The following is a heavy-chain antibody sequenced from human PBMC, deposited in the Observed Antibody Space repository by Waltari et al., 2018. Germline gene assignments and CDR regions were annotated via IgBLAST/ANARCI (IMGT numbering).Heavy chain of an antibody. J-gene: IGHJ4*02. Sequence: QVQLQESGPGLVKPSETLSLTCAVSGYSISSGYYWGWIRQPPGKGLEWIGSIYHSGGTYYNPSLKSRVTISVDTSKNQFSLKLSSVTAADTAVYYCARTSLYSSSWSPDYWGQGTLVTVSS. CDR1: GYSISSGYY. CDR3: ARTSLYSSSWSPDY. V-gene: IGHV4-38-2*01. D-gene: IGHD6-13*01. CDR2: IYHSGGT.